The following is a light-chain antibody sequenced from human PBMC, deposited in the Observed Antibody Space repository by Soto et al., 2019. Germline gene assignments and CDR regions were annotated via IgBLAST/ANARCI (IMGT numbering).Light chain of an antibody. Sequence: QSVRTQPPSASGTPGQTVTISWSGSSSNIGTGYVYWYQQRPGSAPKFLIYRNSLRPSGVPDRFSGSKSGTSASLAIGGLRSEDEADYYCASWDDRLTVVFGGGTKLTVL. CDR1: SSNIGTGY. CDR2: RNS. J-gene: IGLJ2*01. V-gene: IGLV1-47*01. CDR3: ASWDDRLTVV.